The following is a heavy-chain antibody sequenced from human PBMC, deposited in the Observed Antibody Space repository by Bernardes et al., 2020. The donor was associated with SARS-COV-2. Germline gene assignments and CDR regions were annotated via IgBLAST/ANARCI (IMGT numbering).Heavy chain of an antibody. Sequence: TLSLTCTVSGGSISSYYWSWIRQPAGKGLEWIGRIYTSGSTNYNPSLKSRVTMSVDTSKNQFSLKLSSVTAADTAVYYCARAGITIFGVRIQGGFDYWGQGTLVTVSS. D-gene: IGHD3-3*01. V-gene: IGHV4-4*07. CDR3: ARAGITIFGVRIQGGFDY. CDR1: GGSISSYY. CDR2: IYTSGST. J-gene: IGHJ4*02.